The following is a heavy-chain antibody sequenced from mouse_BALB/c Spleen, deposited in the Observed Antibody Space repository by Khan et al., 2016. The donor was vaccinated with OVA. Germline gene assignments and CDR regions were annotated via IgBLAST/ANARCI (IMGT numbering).Heavy chain of an antibody. CDR3: ARDGSRYNYAMDY. CDR1: GYSITSDYA. J-gene: IGHJ4*01. D-gene: IGHD2-3*01. CDR2: ISSSGST. Sequence: VQLKESGPGLVKPSQSLSLTCTVTGYSITSDYAWNWIRQFPGNKLEWMGYISSSGSTNYNPVLKSRISITRDTSKNQFFLQLNSVTTEDTATYYCARDGSRYNYAMDYWGQGTSVTVSS. V-gene: IGHV3-2*02.